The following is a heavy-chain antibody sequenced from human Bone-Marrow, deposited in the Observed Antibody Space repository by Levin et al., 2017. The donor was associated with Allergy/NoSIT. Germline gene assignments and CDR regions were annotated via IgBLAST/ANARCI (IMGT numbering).Heavy chain of an antibody. Sequence: GESLKISCAASGFTFSSYAMSWVRQAPGKGLEWVSAISGSGGSTYYADSVKGRFTISRDNSKNTLYLQMNSLRAEDTAVYYCAKDLGSLDFWSGYFVSYYYGMDVWGQGTTVTVSS. J-gene: IGHJ6*02. D-gene: IGHD3-3*01. CDR2: ISGSGGST. CDR3: AKDLGSLDFWSGYFVSYYYGMDV. CDR1: GFTFSSYA. V-gene: IGHV3-23*01.